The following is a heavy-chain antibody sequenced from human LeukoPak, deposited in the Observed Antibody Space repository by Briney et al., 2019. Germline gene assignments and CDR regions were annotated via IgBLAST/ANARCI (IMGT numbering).Heavy chain of an antibody. J-gene: IGHJ3*02. CDR3: AKDIRRRSYAFDI. CDR2: ISWNSGSI. CDR1: GFTFDDYA. V-gene: IGHV3-9*01. D-gene: IGHD6-25*01. Sequence: GGSLRLSCAASGFTFDDYAMHWVRQAPGKGLEWVSGISWNSGSIGYADSVKGRFTISRDNAKNSLYLQMNSLRAEDTALYYCAKDIRRRSYAFDIWGQGTMVTVSS.